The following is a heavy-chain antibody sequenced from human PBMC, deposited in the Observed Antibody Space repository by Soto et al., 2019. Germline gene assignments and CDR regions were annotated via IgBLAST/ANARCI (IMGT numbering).Heavy chain of an antibody. CDR3: ATLTAEMATISDY. J-gene: IGHJ4*02. D-gene: IGHD5-12*01. CDR2: IYHSGST. CDR1: GHSISSGYY. Sequence: LSLICVVSGHSISSGYYWRWIRKPPGKGLEWIGSIYHSGSTYYNPSLKSRVTISVDTSKNQFSLKLSSVTAADTAVYYCATLTAEMATISDYRGQGTLVSVSS. V-gene: IGHV4-38-2*01.